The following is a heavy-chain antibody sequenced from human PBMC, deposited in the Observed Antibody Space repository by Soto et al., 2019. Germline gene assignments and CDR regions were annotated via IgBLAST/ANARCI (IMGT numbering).Heavy chain of an antibody. CDR2: IKQDGSEK. V-gene: IGHV3-7*01. D-gene: IGHD3-3*01. CDR1: GFTFSSYW. Sequence: LRLSCAASGFTFSSYWMSWVRQAPGKGLEWVANIKQDGSEKYYVDSVKGRFTISRDNAKNSLYLQMNSLRAEDTAVYYCARVDRIFGVVIEGYYYGMDVWGQGTTVTVSS. CDR3: ARVDRIFGVVIEGYYYGMDV. J-gene: IGHJ6*02.